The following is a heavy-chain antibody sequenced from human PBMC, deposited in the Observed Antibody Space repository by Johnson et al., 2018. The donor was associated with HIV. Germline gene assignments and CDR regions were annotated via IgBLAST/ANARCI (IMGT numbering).Heavy chain of an antibody. CDR3: ARGGLANAFDI. Sequence: QMMLVESGGGVVQPGRSLRLSCAASGFSFSDSAMHWVRQAPGKGLEWVAVISFDGSTIYYANSVEGRFTISRDNSRDTLSLQMNSLRVEDTALYYCARGGLANAFDIWGQGTMVTVSS. D-gene: IGHD3-10*01. CDR1: GFSFSDSA. CDR2: ISFDGSTI. V-gene: IGHV3-30-3*01. J-gene: IGHJ3*02.